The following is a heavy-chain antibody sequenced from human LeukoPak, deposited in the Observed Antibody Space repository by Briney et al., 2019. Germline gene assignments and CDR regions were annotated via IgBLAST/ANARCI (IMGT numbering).Heavy chain of an antibody. CDR2: IREDGSEK. CDR1: GFTFNNYW. D-gene: IGHD1-26*01. Sequence: GGSLRLSCAASGFTFNNYWMMWVRQAPGKGLEWVANIREDGSEKNYVDSVKGRFTISRDNAKISLYLQMNSLRVEDTAVYYFATDRKVGNWDPRFDYWGQGTLVTVSS. CDR3: ATDRKVGNWDPRFDY. V-gene: IGHV3-7*01. J-gene: IGHJ4*02.